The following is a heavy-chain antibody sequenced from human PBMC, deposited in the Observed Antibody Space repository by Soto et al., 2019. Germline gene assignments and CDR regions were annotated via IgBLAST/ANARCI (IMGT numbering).Heavy chain of an antibody. Sequence: GGSLRLSCAASGFTFSSYAMSWVRQAPGKGLEWVSAISGSGGSTYYADSVKGRFTISRDNSKNTLYLQMNSLRAEDTAVYYCAKNIGNYYDSSGYRLHAFDIWGQGTMVTVSS. CDR2: ISGSGGST. CDR3: AKNIGNYYDSSGYRLHAFDI. J-gene: IGHJ3*02. D-gene: IGHD3-22*01. CDR1: GFTFSSYA. V-gene: IGHV3-23*01.